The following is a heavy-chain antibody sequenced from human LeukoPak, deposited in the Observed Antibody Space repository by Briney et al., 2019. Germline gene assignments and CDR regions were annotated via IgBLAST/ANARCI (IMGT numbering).Heavy chain of an antibody. D-gene: IGHD5-12*01. CDR3: ARDPNAGSGYSYYYGMDV. CDR1: GFAFSSYS. J-gene: IGHJ6*04. Sequence: PGGSLRLSCAASGFAFSSYSMNWVRQAPGKGLEWASSISSSSSYIHYADSVKGRFTISRDNANNSLYLQMNSLRVEDTAVYYCARDPNAGSGYSYYYGMDVWGKGTTVTVSS. V-gene: IGHV3-21*01. CDR2: ISSSSSYI.